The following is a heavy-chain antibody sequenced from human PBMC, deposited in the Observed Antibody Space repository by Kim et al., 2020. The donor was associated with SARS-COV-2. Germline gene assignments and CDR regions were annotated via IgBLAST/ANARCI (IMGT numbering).Heavy chain of an antibody. D-gene: IGHD2-21*02. CDR1: GFSLGDSP. CDR3: LKGGWGLRFDY. CDR2: QTGSGDKT. V-gene: IGHV3-23*01. Sequence: GGSLRLSCAASGFSLGDSPMTWVRQAPGKGLEWVSTQTGSGDKTFYADSVKGRFTISRDNSKNTVYLQLNSLRAEDTAVYYCLKGGWGLRFDYWGQGTLVTVSS. J-gene: IGHJ4*02.